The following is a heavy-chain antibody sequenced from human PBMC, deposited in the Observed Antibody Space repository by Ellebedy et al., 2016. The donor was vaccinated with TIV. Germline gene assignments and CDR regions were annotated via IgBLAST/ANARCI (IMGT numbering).Heavy chain of an antibody. CDR3: AKSLERGMYGMDV. J-gene: IGHJ6*02. D-gene: IGHD1-1*01. CDR1: GFTFSSYG. CDR2: IRFDGSKT. Sequence: GGSLRLSCAASGFTFSSYGFHWVRQAPGKGLEWVAFIRFDGSKTFYAESVKGRFTISRDYSKNTVYLQMNSLRAEDTALYHCAKSLERGMYGMDVWGQGTTVTVSS. V-gene: IGHV3-30*02.